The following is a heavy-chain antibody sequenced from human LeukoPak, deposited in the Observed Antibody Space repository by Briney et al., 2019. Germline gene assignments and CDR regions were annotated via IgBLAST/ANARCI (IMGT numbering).Heavy chain of an antibody. V-gene: IGHV3-53*01. J-gene: IGHJ3*02. CDR3: ARDQYYYDSSGTQAFDI. Sequence: GGSLRLSCAASGFTVSSNYMSWVRQAPGKGLEWVSVIYSGGSTYYADSVKGRFTISRDNAKNSLYLQMNSLRAEDTAVYYCARDQYYYDSSGTQAFDIWGQGTMVTVSS. CDR2: IYSGGST. D-gene: IGHD3-22*01. CDR1: GFTVSSNY.